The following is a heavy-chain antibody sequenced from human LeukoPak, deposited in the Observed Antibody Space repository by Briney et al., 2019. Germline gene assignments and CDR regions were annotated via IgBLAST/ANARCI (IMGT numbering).Heavy chain of an antibody. Sequence: ASVKVSCKASGYTFTGYYMHWVRRAPGQGLEWMGWINPNSGGTNYAQKFQGRVTMTRDTSISTAYMELSRLRSDDTAVYYCARWVDDSSGYYIDYWGQGTLVTVSS. CDR1: GYTFTGYY. V-gene: IGHV1-2*02. CDR2: INPNSGGT. J-gene: IGHJ4*02. D-gene: IGHD3-22*01. CDR3: ARWVDDSSGYYIDY.